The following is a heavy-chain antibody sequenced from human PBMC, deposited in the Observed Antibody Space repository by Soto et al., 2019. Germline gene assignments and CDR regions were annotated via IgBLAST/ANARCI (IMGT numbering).Heavy chain of an antibody. CDR1: GGSISSGGYY. D-gene: IGHD6-13*01. CDR3: ARRRDSSSWYGYWFDP. J-gene: IGHJ5*02. Sequence: QVQLQESGPGLVKPSQTLSLTCTVSGGSISSGGYYWSWIRQHPGKGLEWIGYIYYSGSTYYNPSLNSRVTISVDTSKNQFSLKLSSVTAADTAVYYCARRRDSSSWYGYWFDPWGQGTLVTVSS. CDR2: IYYSGST. V-gene: IGHV4-31*03.